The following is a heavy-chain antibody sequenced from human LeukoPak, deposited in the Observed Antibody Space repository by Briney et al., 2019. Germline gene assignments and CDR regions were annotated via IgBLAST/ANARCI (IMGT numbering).Heavy chain of an antibody. CDR1: GYSISSGYY. Sequence: SETLSLTCAVSGYSISSGYYWGWIRQPPGKGLEWIGSIYHSGSTYYNPSLKSRVTISVDTSKNQFSLKLSSVTAADTAVYYCARRREDYYYDSSGYSYDPCGQGTLVTVSS. V-gene: IGHV4-38-2*01. D-gene: IGHD3-22*01. CDR2: IYHSGST. J-gene: IGHJ5*02. CDR3: ARRREDYYYDSSGYSYDP.